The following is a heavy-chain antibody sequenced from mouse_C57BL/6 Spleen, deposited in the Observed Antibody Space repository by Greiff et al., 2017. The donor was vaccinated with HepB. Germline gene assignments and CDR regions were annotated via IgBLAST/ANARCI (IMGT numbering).Heavy chain of an antibody. V-gene: IGHV14-3*01. CDR2: IDPANGNT. Sequence: EVQLQESVAELVRPGASVKLSCTASGFNIKNTYMNWVKQRPEQGLEWIGRIDPANGNTKYAPKFQGKATITADTSSNTAYLQLSSLTAEDTAIYCCARGTTVVAPVDYWGQGTTLTVSS. CDR3: ARGTTVVAPVDY. J-gene: IGHJ2*01. CDR1: GFNIKNTY. D-gene: IGHD1-1*01.